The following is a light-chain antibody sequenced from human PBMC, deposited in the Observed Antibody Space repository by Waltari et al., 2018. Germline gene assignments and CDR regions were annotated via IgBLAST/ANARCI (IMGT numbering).Light chain of an antibody. CDR3: SSYAGSNTVV. CDR2: EVS. V-gene: IGLV2-8*01. Sequence: QSALTQPPSASGSPGQSVTISCTGTSSDVGGYNYVSWYQQHPGKAPKLMIYEVSKRPPGVPGRFSGSKSGNTASLTVSGLQAEDEADYYCSSYAGSNTVVFGGGTKLTVL. J-gene: IGLJ2*01. CDR1: SSDVGGYNY.